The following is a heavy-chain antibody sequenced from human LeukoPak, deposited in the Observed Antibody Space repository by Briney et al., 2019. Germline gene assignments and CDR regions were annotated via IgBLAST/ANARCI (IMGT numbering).Heavy chain of an antibody. V-gene: IGHV4-61*02. D-gene: IGHD4-17*01. CDR3: ASSDDYGDYAATYYFDY. Sequence: SQTLSLTCTVSGGSITSGIYYWSWIRQPAGKGLEWIGRIYTSGSTNYNPSLKSRVTISVDTSKNQFSLKLSSVTAADTAVYYCASSDDYGDYAATYYFDYWGQGTLVTVSS. CDR1: GGSITSGIYY. J-gene: IGHJ4*02. CDR2: IYTSGST.